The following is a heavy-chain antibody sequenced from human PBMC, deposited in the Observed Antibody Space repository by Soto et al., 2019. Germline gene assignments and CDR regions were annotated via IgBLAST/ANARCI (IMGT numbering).Heavy chain of an antibody. J-gene: IGHJ5*02. Sequence: EVQLVESGGGLVKPGGSLRLSCAASGFTFSSYSMNWVRQAPGKGLEWVSSISSSSSYIYYADSVKGRFTISRDNAKNSLYLQMNSLRAEDTAVYYCARALGYCISTSCAQSGFDPWGQGTLVTVSS. CDR1: GFTFSSYS. V-gene: IGHV3-21*01. CDR2: ISSSSSYI. D-gene: IGHD2-2*01. CDR3: ARALGYCISTSCAQSGFDP.